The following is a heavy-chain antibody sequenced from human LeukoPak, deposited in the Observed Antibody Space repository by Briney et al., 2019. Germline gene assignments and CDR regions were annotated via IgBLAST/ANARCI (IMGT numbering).Heavy chain of an antibody. CDR1: GGSISSGGYY. CDR3: ARAYYDFWSGSYYYYMDV. D-gene: IGHD3-3*01. Sequence: SETLSLTCTVSGGSISSGGYYWSWIRQPPGKGLEWIGYIYHNGSTYYNPSLKSRVTISIDRSKNQFSLKVSSVTAADTAVYYCARAYYDFWSGSYYYYMDVWGKGTTVTVSS. CDR2: IYHNGST. V-gene: IGHV4-30-2*01. J-gene: IGHJ6*03.